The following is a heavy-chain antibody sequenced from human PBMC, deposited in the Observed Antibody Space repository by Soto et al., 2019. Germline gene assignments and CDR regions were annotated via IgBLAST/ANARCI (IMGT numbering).Heavy chain of an antibody. D-gene: IGHD6-13*01. CDR3: ARHVRGWQLMLDN. J-gene: IGHJ4*02. CDR1: GGSISSSSYY. CDR2: IYFSGST. Sequence: SESLSLTCTVSGGSISSSSYYWGWIRQPPGKGLEWIGSIYFSGSTHYNVSLTSRVTISVDTSRNQFSLKLSSVTATDTAVYYCARHVRGWQLMLDNWGQGSLVNVSS. V-gene: IGHV4-39*01.